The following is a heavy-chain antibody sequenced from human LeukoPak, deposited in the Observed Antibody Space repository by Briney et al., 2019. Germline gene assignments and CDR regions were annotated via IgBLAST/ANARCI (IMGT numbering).Heavy chain of an antibody. J-gene: IGHJ4*02. Sequence: PGGSLRLSCAASGFTFSSYAMSWVRQAPGKGLEWVSAISGSGGSTYYADSVRGRFTISRDNSKSTLYLQMNSLRAEDTAVYYCAKDILTGIAVADVFDYWGQGTLVTVSS. CDR3: AKDILTGIAVADVFDY. D-gene: IGHD6-19*01. CDR2: ISGSGGST. CDR1: GFTFSSYA. V-gene: IGHV3-23*01.